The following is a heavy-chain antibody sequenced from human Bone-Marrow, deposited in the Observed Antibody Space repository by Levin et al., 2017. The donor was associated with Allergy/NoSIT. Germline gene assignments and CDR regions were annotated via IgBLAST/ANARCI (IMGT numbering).Heavy chain of an antibody. CDR1: GASISSFY. Sequence: SQTLSLTCTVSGASISSFYWSWIRQPPGKGLEWIGYIYYSGSTNYSPSLKSRVSMSADMSRNLVYLTMSSVTAADTAVYYCARQAVPAAMNGFDSWGQGTLVTVSS. CDR3: ARQAVPAAMNGFDS. D-gene: IGHD2-2*01. CDR2: IYYSGST. J-gene: IGHJ5*01. V-gene: IGHV4-59*08.